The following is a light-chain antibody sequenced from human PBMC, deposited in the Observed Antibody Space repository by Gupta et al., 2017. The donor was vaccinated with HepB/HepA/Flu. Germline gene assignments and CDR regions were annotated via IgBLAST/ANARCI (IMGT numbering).Light chain of an antibody. V-gene: IGKV1-9*01. CDR2: AAS. Sequence: DILLTQSPSFLSASVGDRVTITCRASQGISSYLAWYQQKPGKAPKLLIYAASTLQSGVPSRFSGSGSGTEFTLTISSLQPEDFATYYCQQHNSYPWTFGPGTKVDIK. CDR1: QGISSY. J-gene: IGKJ3*01. CDR3: QQHNSYPWT.